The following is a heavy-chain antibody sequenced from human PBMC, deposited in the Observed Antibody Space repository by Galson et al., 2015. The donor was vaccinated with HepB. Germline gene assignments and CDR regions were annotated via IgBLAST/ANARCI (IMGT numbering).Heavy chain of an antibody. D-gene: IGHD3-22*01. CDR2: IVVDSGDT. J-gene: IGHJ5*02. V-gene: IGHV1-58*01. Sequence: SVKVSCKASGFTFTRSAVQWMRQARGQRLEWMGWIVVDSGDTNCAQKFQERVTITRDMSRSTAYMELSSLRSDDTAVYYCAADPYYDDRSGYSNLFDPWGQGTLVTVSS. CDR3: AADPYYDDRSGYSNLFDP. CDR1: GFTFTRSA.